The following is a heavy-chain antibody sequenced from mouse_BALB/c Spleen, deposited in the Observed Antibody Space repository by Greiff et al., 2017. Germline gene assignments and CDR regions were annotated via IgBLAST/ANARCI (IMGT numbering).Heavy chain of an antibody. Sequence: VQLQQSGPELVKPGASVKMSCKASGYTFTSYVMHWVKQKPGQGLEWIGYINPYNDGTKYNEKFKGKATLTSDTSSNTAYLQLSSLTSEDTAVYYCAPLRSPFAYWGQGTLVTVSA. V-gene: IGHV1-14*01. CDR2: INPYNDGT. D-gene: IGHD1-1*01. CDR1: GYTFTSYV. J-gene: IGHJ3*01. CDR3: APLRSPFAY.